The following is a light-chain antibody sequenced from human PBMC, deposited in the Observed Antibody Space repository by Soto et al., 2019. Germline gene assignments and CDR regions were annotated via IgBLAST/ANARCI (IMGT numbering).Light chain of an antibody. Sequence: DIQMTQSPSALSASVGDRVTITCRASQTTTNYLNWYQKKPGKAPKLLIYGTSNLESEVSSRFSGSGSGTEFTLTIRNVQPEDFATYYCQQSHSTPTYTFGQGTKLEIK. CDR2: GTS. CDR3: QQSHSTPTYT. CDR1: QTTTNY. J-gene: IGKJ2*01. V-gene: IGKV1-39*01.